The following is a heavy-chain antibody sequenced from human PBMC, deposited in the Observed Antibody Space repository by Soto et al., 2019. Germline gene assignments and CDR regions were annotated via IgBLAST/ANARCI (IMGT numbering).Heavy chain of an antibody. V-gene: IGHV1-18*04. Sequence: QLQLVQSGTEVKKVGASVKVSCKVAGSPLTDYGFTWVRQAPGQGLEWVGWISGYNGNRDSAEKFHVRVTMTTDTAITTVYMELTSLRSVDTAVYFCTRDARGPISDSDFDSWGQGTLVIVSS. CDR2: ISGYNGNR. D-gene: IGHD3-10*01. CDR3: TRDARGPISDSDFDS. CDR1: GSPLTDYG. J-gene: IGHJ4*02.